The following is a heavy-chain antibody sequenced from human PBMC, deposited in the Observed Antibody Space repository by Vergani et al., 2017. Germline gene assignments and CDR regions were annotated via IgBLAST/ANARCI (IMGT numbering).Heavy chain of an antibody. J-gene: IGHJ5*02. CDR3: ARFPLTYYYGSGAGGGFHP. CDR1: GGSISSGGYY. Sequence: QVQLQESGPGLVKPSQTLSLTCTVSGGSISSGGYYWSWIRQHPGKGLEWIGYIYYSGSTYYNPSLKSRVTISVDTSKNQFSLKLSSVTAADTAVYYCARFPLTYYYGSGAGGGFHPWGQGTLVTVSS. V-gene: IGHV4-31*03. D-gene: IGHD3-10*01. CDR2: IYYSGST.